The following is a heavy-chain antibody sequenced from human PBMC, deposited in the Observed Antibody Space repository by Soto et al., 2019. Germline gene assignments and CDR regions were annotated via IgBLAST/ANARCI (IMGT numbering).Heavy chain of an antibody. V-gene: IGHV3-74*03. D-gene: IGHD6-13*01. Sequence: EVQLVESGGGLVQPGGSLRLSCAASGFTFSNYWMYWVRQAPGKGLVWVSRVNNDGTDTTHADSVKGRFTISRDNAKNTLYLKMNSLRAEDTAVYYCARGGLQHALDVWGQGSTVTVSS. CDR1: GFTFSNYW. J-gene: IGHJ6*02. CDR3: ARGGLQHALDV. CDR2: VNNDGTDT.